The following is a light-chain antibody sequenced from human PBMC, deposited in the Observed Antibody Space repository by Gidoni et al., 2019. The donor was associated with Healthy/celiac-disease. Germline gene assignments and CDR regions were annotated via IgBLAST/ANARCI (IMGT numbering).Light chain of an antibody. CDR1: ALPTQY. Sequence: SYELPQPPSVSVSPGQTARITCSGDALPTQYAYWYQQKPGQAPVLVIYKDSERPSGIPERFSGPSSGTTGTLTIGGVQAEDEADYYCQSADSSGTYVVFGRGTKLTVL. CDR3: QSADSSGTYVV. J-gene: IGLJ2*01. V-gene: IGLV3-25*03. CDR2: KDS.